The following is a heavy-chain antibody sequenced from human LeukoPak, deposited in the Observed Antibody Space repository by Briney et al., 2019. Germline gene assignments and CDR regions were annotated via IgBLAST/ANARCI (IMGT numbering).Heavy chain of an antibody. CDR3: AKDSQYSSSWSTN. J-gene: IGHJ4*02. CDR2: IWYDGSKK. D-gene: IGHD6-6*01. V-gene: IGHV3-33*06. CDR1: GFTSSSYG. Sequence: GGSPRLSCAASGFTSSSYGMHWVRQAPGKGLEWVAVIWYDGSKKYYGDSVKGRFTISRDNSKNTQYLQMNSLRVEDTAVYYCAKDSQYSSSWSTNWGQGTLVTVSS.